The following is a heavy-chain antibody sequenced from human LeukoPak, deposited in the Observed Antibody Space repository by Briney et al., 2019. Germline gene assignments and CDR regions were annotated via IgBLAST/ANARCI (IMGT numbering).Heavy chain of an antibody. J-gene: IGHJ4*02. D-gene: IGHD1-26*01. V-gene: IGHV3-66*01. Sequence: PGGSLRLSCAACGFIVSNIYMSWVRQAPGKGLEWVSVIFRGGDTRYADSVKGRFTISRDNSKNTLYLQMNSLRAEDTAVYYCVRDEPGRGCYPEWGQGTLVTVSS. CDR2: IFRGGDT. CDR3: VRDEPGRGCYPE. CDR1: GFIVSNIY.